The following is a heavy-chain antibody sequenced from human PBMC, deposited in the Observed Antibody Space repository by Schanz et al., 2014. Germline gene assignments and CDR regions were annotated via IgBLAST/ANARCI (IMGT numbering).Heavy chain of an antibody. V-gene: IGHV3-7*01. CDR3: VKIGYTHWSLDD. J-gene: IGHJ4*02. Sequence: EVQLVEYGGGLVQPGESLRLSCAASGFTFSAYWMAWVRQAPGKGLEWVAAINQAASVQYYVDSVKGPFTISRDDAKNSHYLQMNSLRVEDTAVFYCVKIGYTHWSLDDWGQGILVTVSS. D-gene: IGHD6-13*01. CDR2: INQAASVQ. CDR1: GFTFSAYW.